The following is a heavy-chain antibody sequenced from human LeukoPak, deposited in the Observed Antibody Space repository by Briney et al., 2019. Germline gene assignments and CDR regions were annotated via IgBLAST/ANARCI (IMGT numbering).Heavy chain of an antibody. J-gene: IGHJ4*02. V-gene: IGHV4-59*08. CDR3: ARMGGYSGYATH. Sequence: SETLSLTCTVSGGSISSYYWSWIRQPPGKGPEWIGYIHYSGSTNYNPSLKSRVTISVDTSKNQFSLKLSSVAAADTAVYYCARMGGYSGYATHWGQGTLVTVSS. CDR2: IHYSGST. CDR1: GGSISSYY. D-gene: IGHD5-12*01.